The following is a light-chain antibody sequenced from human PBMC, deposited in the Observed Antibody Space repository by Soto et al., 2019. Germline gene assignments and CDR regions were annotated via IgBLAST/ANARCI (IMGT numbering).Light chain of an antibody. Sequence: DIKVTQSPSTLNASEGDTVTITCRASQTISRWLAWYQQKPGKAPRLLIYTASTLESGVPSRFSASGSGTEFTLTISSLHPDDFATYYCQEYNNYWTFGQGTKVDI. CDR3: QEYNNYWT. V-gene: IGKV1-5*01. CDR1: QTISRW. J-gene: IGKJ1*01. CDR2: TAS.